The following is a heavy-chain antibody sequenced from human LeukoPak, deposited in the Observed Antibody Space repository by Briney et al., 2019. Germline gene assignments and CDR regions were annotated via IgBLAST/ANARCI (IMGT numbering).Heavy chain of an antibody. CDR3: ARDPALTVTTWYYFDY. CDR1: GFTFSSYS. Sequence: AGGSLRLSCAASGFTFSSYSMNWVRQAPGKGLEWVSSISSSSSYIYYADSVKGRFTISRDNAKNSLYLQMNSLRPEDTAVYYCARDPALTVTTWYYFDYWGQGTLVTVSS. D-gene: IGHD4-17*01. J-gene: IGHJ4*02. V-gene: IGHV3-21*01. CDR2: ISSSSSYI.